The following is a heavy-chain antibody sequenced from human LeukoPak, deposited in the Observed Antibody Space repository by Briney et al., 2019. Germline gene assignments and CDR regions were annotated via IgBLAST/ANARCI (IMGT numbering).Heavy chain of an antibody. CDR3: ASAVVGATVGGYFDY. J-gene: IGHJ4*02. Sequence: ASVKVSCKASGGTFSSYAISWVRQAPGQGLEWMGGIIPIFGTANYAQKFQGRVTITADESTSTAYMELSSLRSEDTAVYYCASAVVGATVGGYFDYWGQGTLVTVSS. V-gene: IGHV1-69*13. CDR2: IIPIFGTA. D-gene: IGHD1-26*01. CDR1: GGTFSSYA.